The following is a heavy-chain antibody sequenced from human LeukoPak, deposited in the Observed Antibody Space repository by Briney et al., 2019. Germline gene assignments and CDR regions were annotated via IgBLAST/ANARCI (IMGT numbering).Heavy chain of an antibody. V-gene: IGHV3-23*01. CDR2: ISGSGGRT. CDR1: GFIFSSYA. D-gene: IGHD2-15*01. CDR3: AKDGLYYCGGGTCFDS. Sequence: GGSLRLSCAASGFIFSSYAMSWVRQAPGKGLEWVSTISGSGGRTYYADSVKGRFPISRDNSKNTLYLQMNSLRAEDTALYYCAKDGLYYCGGGTCFDSWGQGTLVTVSS. J-gene: IGHJ4*02.